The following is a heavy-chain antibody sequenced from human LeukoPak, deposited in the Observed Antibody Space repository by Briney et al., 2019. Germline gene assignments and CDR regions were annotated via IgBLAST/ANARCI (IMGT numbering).Heavy chain of an antibody. CDR1: GYSFNTDY. CDR2: IYPDDSET. CDR3: ARQAYGSKFDAFDV. J-gene: IGHJ3*01. D-gene: IGHD2-15*01. Sequence: GESLKISCKGSGYSFNTDYIGWVRQMPGKGLEWMGIIYPDDSETNYSPSFQGQVTISVDKSITTAFLQWSSLKASDTAMYFSARQAYGSKFDAFDVWGQGTMVTASS. V-gene: IGHV5-51*01.